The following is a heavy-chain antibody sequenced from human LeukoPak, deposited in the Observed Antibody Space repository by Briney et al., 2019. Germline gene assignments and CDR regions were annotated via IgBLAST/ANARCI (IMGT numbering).Heavy chain of an antibody. D-gene: IGHD4-23*01. V-gene: IGHV3-53*01. J-gene: IGHJ4*02. CDR2: IYSGGSI. CDR1: GFTVSSNY. CDR3: ARGDDYGGAWYYFDY. Sequence: GGSLRLSCAASGFTVSSNYMNWVRQAPGKGLEWLSVIYSGGSIYYADSVKGRFTISRDNSKNTLILQMNSLRAEDTAEYYCARGDDYGGAWYYFDYWDQGTLVTVSS.